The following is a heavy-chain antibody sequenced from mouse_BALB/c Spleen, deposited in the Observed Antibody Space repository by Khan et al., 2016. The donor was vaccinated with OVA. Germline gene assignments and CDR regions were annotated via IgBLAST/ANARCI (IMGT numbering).Heavy chain of an antibody. Sequence: EVKLEESGPSLVKPSQTLSLTCSVTGDSITSGYWCWIRKFPGNKLEYMGYILYSGSTYYNPSLKSRISITRHTSQNQYYLQLHSVPTEDTATYYCARSTYRYAFAYGGQGTLVTVSA. J-gene: IGHJ3*01. V-gene: IGHV3-8*02. CDR1: GDSITSGY. CDR2: ILYSGST. CDR3: ARSTYRYAFAY. D-gene: IGHD2-14*01.